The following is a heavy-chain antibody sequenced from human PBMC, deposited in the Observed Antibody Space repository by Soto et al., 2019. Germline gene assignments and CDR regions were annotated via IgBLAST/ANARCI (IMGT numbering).Heavy chain of an antibody. V-gene: IGHV1-69*06. CDR2: IIPIFGTA. Sequence: QVQLVQSGAEVKKPGSSVKVSCKTSGGTFSTYSIVWVRQAPGEGLEWMGGIIPIFGTANYAQKFQDRVTTTADKSTNTAFTGLSSLTSEDTAMYYCASSSGNNYGAGTNSYFDYWGQGTLVPVSS. CDR1: GGTFSTYS. D-gene: IGHD1-26*01. CDR3: ASSSGNNYGAGTNSYFDY. J-gene: IGHJ4*02.